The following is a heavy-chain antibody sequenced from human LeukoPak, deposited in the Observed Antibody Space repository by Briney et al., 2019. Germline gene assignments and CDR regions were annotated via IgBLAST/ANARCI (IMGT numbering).Heavy chain of an antibody. Sequence: PGGSLRLSCAPSGFIFSTYWMHWVHQPPAKGLVWVSRINTDGSTTNYADSVKGRFTISRDNAKNTLYLQMNGLRVEDTAVYYCARGYCSSPGCSAGWFDPWGQGTLISVSS. CDR3: ARGYCSSPGCSAGWFDP. J-gene: IGHJ5*02. D-gene: IGHD2-2*01. V-gene: IGHV3-74*01. CDR2: INTDGSTT. CDR1: GFIFSTYW.